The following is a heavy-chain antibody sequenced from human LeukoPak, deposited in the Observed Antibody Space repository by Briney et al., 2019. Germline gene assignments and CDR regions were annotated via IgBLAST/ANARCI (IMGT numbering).Heavy chain of an antibody. Sequence: GGSLRLSCAASGFTFCSYSMSWVRHAPGKGLVWGSTIYGSGGSTYTAGSVKGRFTISRDNSKNTLYLQMHSLRAEDTAVYYCANTLSSWFGELSYYFDYWGQGTLVTVSS. V-gene: IGHV3-23*01. CDR2: IYGSGGST. J-gene: IGHJ4*02. D-gene: IGHD3-10*01. CDR1: GFTFCSYS. CDR3: ANTLSSWFGELSYYFDY.